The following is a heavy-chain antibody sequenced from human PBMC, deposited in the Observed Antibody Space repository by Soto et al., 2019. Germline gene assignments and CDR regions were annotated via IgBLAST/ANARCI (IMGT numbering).Heavy chain of an antibody. V-gene: IGHV3-74*01. CDR1: GFTFSNYW. Sequence: EVQLVESGGGLVQPGGSLRLSCAASGFTFSNYWMNWVRQVPGRGLVWVSRISSDGSSTNYADSVKGRFTISRDNAQNTLYLQMNSLRAEDMAVYYCVRRVVTARGYYYYGMDVWGQGTTVTVSS. D-gene: IGHD2-21*02. CDR2: ISSDGSST. J-gene: IGHJ6*02. CDR3: VRRVVTARGYYYYGMDV.